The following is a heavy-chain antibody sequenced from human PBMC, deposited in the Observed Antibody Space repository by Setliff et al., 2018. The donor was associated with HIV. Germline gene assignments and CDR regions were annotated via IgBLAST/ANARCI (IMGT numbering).Heavy chain of an antibody. J-gene: IGHJ5*02. D-gene: IGHD6-6*01. CDR1: RDSINGHW. CDR2: IFSNDEK. Sequence: ETLSLTCTVSRDSINGHWWSWIRQPPGKALEWLAHIFSNDEKSYSTSLKSRLTISKDTSKSQVVLTMTNMDPVDTATYYCARHSITSLSWFDPWGQGTLVTVSS. CDR3: ARHSITSLSWFDP. V-gene: IGHV2-26*01.